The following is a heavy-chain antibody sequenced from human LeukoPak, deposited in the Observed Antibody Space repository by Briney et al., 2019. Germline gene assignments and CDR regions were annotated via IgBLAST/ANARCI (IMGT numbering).Heavy chain of an antibody. Sequence: PGGSLRLSCAASGFTFSSYAMHWVRQAPGKGLEWVAVISYDGSNKYYADSVKGRFTISRDNPKNTLYLQMNSLRAEDTAVYYCARDLEGELRGFDYWGQGTLVTVSS. V-gene: IGHV3-30-3*01. CDR3: ARDLEGELRGFDY. CDR2: ISYDGSNK. D-gene: IGHD1-26*01. J-gene: IGHJ4*02. CDR1: GFTFSSYA.